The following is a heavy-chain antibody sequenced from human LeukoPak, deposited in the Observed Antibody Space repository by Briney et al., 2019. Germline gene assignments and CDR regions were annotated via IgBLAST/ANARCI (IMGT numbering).Heavy chain of an antibody. V-gene: IGHV4-59*01. Sequence: SETLSLTCTVSGGSISSYYWSWVRQPPGKGLEWIGYIYYSGSTNYNPSLKSRVTISVDTSKNQFSLKLSSVTAADTAVYYCARTTKRASSGYNYYFDYWGQGTLVTVSS. J-gene: IGHJ4*02. D-gene: IGHD3-22*01. CDR3: ARTTKRASSGYNYYFDY. CDR1: GGSISSYY. CDR2: IYYSGST.